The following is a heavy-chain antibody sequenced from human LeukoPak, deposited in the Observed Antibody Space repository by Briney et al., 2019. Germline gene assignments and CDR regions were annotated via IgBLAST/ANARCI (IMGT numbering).Heavy chain of an antibody. D-gene: IGHD3-16*01. CDR1: GYKFIDDY. CDR3: APTAEAYTSWWRV. CDR2: INPDSGFT. J-gene: IGHJ4*02. Sequence: ASVKVSCKASGYKFIDDYMHWVRQAPGQGLEFMGWINPDSGFTNYAQKFKGRVTITRDTSISTVCLEVRSLASDDTAVYYCAPTAEAYTSWWRVWGQGTLVTVSS. V-gene: IGHV1-2*02.